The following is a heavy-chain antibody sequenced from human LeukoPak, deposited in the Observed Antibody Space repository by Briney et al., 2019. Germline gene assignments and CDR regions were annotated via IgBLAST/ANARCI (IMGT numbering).Heavy chain of an antibody. CDR1: GYTFIDYY. J-gene: IGHJ4*02. D-gene: IGHD1-26*01. CDR3: ARGGGRYSVDY. V-gene: IGHV1-2*02. Sequence: ASVKVSCKASGYTFIDYYMHWGRQAPGQGLEWIGWISPNSGGTKYVQKFQGRVTMTRDTSITTVYMELSGLSFDDTAVYYCARGGGRYSVDYWGQGTLVIVSS. CDR2: ISPNSGGT.